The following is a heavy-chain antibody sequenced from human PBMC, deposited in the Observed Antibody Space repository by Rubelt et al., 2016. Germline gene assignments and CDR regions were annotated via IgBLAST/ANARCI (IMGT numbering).Heavy chain of an antibody. J-gene: IGHJ3*02. D-gene: IGHD2-15*01. Sequence: LTCTVPGGSIGSSSWSWIRQPPGKGLEWLAYIYYRGITNYNPSLKSRVTMSVDISKNQFSLRLTSVTAADTAFYYCARGGYGSFESVDASDIWGQGTLVTVS. CDR2: IYYRGIT. V-gene: IGHV4-59*08. CDR1: GGSIGSSS. CDR3: ARGGYGSFESVDASDI.